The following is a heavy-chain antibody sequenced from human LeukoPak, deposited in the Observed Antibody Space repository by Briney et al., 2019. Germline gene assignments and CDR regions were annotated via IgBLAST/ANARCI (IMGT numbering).Heavy chain of an antibody. V-gene: IGHV4-61*01. CDR2: IYYSGST. CDR1: GGSVSSGSYY. D-gene: IGHD3-22*01. J-gene: IGHJ5*02. CDR3: ARDRNDYYDSSGYPWFDP. Sequence: PSETLSLTCTVSGGSVSSGSYYWIWIRQPPGKGLEWIGYIYYSGSTNYNPSLKSRVTISVDTSKNQFSLKLSSVTAADTAVYYCARDRNDYYDSSGYPWFDPWGQGTLVTVSS.